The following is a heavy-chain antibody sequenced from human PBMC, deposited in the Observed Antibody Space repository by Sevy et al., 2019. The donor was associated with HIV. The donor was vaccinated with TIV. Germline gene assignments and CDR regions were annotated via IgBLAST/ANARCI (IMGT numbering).Heavy chain of an antibody. CDR3: AGTGSYADTYYYYYAMDV. CDR2: INQDGSEE. D-gene: IGHD3-16*01. J-gene: IGHJ6*02. V-gene: IGHV3-7*01. Sequence: RGSLRLSCAASAFTFSSYWMTWVRQAPGKGLEWVANINQDGSEENYVDSVKGRFTIFRDNAKNSLFLQMNSLRAEDTAVYYCAGTGSYADTYYYYYAMDVWGPGTTVTVSS. CDR1: AFTFSSYW.